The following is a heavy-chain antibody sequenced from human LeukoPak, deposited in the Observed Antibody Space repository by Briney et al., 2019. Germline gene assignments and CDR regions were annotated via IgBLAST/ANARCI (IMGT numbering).Heavy chain of an antibody. Sequence: GGSLRLSCAASGFTFSSYAMSWVRQAPGKGLEWVSAISGSGGSTYYADSVKGRFTISRDNSKNTLYLQMNSLRAEDTAVYYRAKTRRYYDSSGYYSPTSYSDYWGQGTLVTVSS. CDR3: AKTRRYYDSSGYYSPTSYSDY. D-gene: IGHD3-22*01. J-gene: IGHJ4*02. CDR2: ISGSGGST. CDR1: GFTFSSYA. V-gene: IGHV3-23*01.